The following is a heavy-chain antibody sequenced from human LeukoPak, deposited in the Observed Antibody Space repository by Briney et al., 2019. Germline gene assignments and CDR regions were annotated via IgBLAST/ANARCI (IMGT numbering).Heavy chain of an antibody. Sequence: GASVKVSCKASGYTFTSYDINWVRQATGQGLEWMGWMNPNSGNTGYAQKFQGRVTMTRITSISTAYMELSSLTSEDTAVYYCARSDLGYCSGGSCYSHYWGQGTLVTVSS. J-gene: IGHJ4*02. V-gene: IGHV1-8*01. CDR1: GYTFTSYD. D-gene: IGHD2-15*01. CDR3: ARSDLGYCSGGSCYSHY. CDR2: MNPNSGNT.